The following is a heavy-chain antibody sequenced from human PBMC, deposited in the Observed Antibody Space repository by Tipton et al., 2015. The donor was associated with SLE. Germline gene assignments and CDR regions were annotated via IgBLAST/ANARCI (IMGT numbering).Heavy chain of an antibody. CDR2: IYHSGST. D-gene: IGHD2-21*01. J-gene: IGHJ2*01. CDR3: ARGPIVVVIAAVGYFDL. CDR1: GYSISSGYY. Sequence: TLSLTCAVSGYSISSGYYWGWIRQPPGKGLEWIGSIYHSGSTYYNPSLKSRVTISVDTSKNQFSLKLSSVTAADTAVYYCARGPIVVVIAAVGYFDLWGRGTLVTVSS. V-gene: IGHV4-38-2*01.